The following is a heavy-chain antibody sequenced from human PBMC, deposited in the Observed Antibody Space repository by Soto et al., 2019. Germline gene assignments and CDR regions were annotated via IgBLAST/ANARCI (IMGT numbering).Heavy chain of an antibody. CDR2: ISSSSSTI. CDR1: GFTFSSYS. V-gene: IGHV3-48*02. J-gene: IGHJ6*02. Sequence: EVQLVESGGGLVQPGGSLRLSCAASGFTFSSYSMNWVRQAPGKGREWVSYISSSSSTIYYADSVKGRFTISRDNAKNSLYLQMNSLRDEDTAVYYCARDSSSWYDGYYYYGMDVWGQGTTVTVSS. CDR3: ARDSSSWYDGYYYYGMDV. D-gene: IGHD6-13*01.